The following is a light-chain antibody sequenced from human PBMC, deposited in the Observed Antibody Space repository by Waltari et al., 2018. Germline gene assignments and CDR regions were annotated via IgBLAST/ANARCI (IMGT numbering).Light chain of an antibody. CDR2: DVY. Sequence: QSALTQPASVSGSPGHAIIISCTGTGSDVGGYDYVSWYQQYPGKAPRLIIYDVYNRPSGVSNRFSCSKSDNTASLTISGLQAEDESVYYCSSYTSRGVVFGGGTKLTVL. CDR1: GSDVGGYDY. CDR3: SSYTSRGVV. J-gene: IGLJ2*01. V-gene: IGLV2-14*01.